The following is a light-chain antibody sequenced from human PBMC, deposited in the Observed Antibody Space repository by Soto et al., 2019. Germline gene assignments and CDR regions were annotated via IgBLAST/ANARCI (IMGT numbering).Light chain of an antibody. J-gene: IGLJ1*01. Sequence: QSALTQPTSVSGSPGQSITISCTGNSNDIGTYDYVSWYQQHPGKAPRLLIHGVRNRPSGISSRFSASKSSLTASLTISGLQAVDEADYYCSSFTTNRIYVFGPGTKLTVL. CDR1: SNDIGTYDY. V-gene: IGLV2-14*01. CDR3: SSFTTNRIYV. CDR2: GVR.